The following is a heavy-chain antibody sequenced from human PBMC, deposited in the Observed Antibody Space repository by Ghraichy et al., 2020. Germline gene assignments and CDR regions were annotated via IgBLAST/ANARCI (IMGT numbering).Heavy chain of an antibody. CDR2: IYSGGAT. J-gene: IGHJ5*02. CDR3: ARADKAMPGWLDA. D-gene: IGHD2-2*01. V-gene: IGHV3-53*01. Sequence: GESLNISCAASGFSVSSNYLTWVRQAPGKGLEWVSVIYSGGATYYADFVKGRFTISRDGSKNTLFLQINSLRVEDTAIYYCARADKAMPGWLDAWGQGTLVTVSS. CDR1: GFSVSSNY.